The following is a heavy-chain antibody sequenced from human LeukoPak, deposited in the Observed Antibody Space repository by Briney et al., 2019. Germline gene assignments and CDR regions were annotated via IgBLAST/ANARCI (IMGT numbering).Heavy chain of an antibody. CDR3: AKDLWKAVY. J-gene: IGHJ4*02. D-gene: IGHD3-3*01. CDR1: GFTFSSYA. CDR2: IGGDAVST. V-gene: IGHV3-23*01. Sequence: PGGSLRLSCAASGFTFSSYAMSWVRQAPGKGLEWVSAIGGDAVSTYYADSVKGRFSISRDNSKNTLYLQMNSLRADDTAVYYCAKDLWKAVYWGQGTLVTVSS.